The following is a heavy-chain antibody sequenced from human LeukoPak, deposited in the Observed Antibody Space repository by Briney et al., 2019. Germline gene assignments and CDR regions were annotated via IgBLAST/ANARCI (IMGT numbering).Heavy chain of an antibody. CDR2: ISGSGGST. V-gene: IGHV3-23*01. Sequence: GSLRLSCAASGFTFSSYAMSWVRQAPGKGLEWVSAISGSGGSTYYADSVKGRFTISRDNSKNTLYLQMNSLRAEDTAVYYCAKGLRYFDWLSGLDYWGQGALVTVSS. CDR1: GFTFSSYA. CDR3: AKGLRYFDWLSGLDY. D-gene: IGHD3-9*01. J-gene: IGHJ4*02.